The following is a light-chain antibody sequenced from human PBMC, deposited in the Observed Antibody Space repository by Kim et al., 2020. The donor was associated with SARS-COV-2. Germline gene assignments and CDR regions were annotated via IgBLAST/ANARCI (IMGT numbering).Light chain of an antibody. Sequence: QSVLTQPPSTSGAPGQRVNISCSGSNSNIGSNPVNWYQQVPGTAPKLLIYLDWQRPSGVPGRFSGSKSGTSASLAISGLQSEDEADYFCASWDDSLNGDYLFGSGTKVTVL. J-gene: IGLJ1*01. CDR1: NSNIGSNP. V-gene: IGLV1-44*01. CDR3: ASWDDSLNGDYL. CDR2: LDW.